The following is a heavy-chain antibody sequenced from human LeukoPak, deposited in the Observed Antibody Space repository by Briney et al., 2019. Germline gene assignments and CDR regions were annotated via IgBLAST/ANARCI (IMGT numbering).Heavy chain of an antibody. CDR2: ISGSGGST. Sequence: GGSLRLSCAASGFTFSSYAMSWVRQAPGKGLEWVPAISGSGGSTYYADSVKGRFTISRDNSKNTLYLQMNSLRAEDTAVYYCARARLGELSLFDYWGQGTLVTVSS. CDR3: ARARLGELSLFDY. CDR1: GFTFSSYA. V-gene: IGHV3-23*01. D-gene: IGHD3-16*02. J-gene: IGHJ4*02.